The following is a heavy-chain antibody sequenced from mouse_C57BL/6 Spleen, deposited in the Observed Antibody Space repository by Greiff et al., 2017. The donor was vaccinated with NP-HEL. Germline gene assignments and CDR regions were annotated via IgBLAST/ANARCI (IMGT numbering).Heavy chain of an antibody. D-gene: IGHD2-2*01. V-gene: IGHV7-3*01. J-gene: IGHJ4*01. CDR3: ARSHGYDVGAMDY. Sequence: EVKLVESGGGLVQPGGSLSLSCAASGFTFTDYYMSWVRQPPGKALGWLGFIRNKANGYTTEYSATVKGRFTIYRDNSQSILYLQMTALRAEDSATYYCARSHGYDVGAMDYWGQGTSVTVSS. CDR1: GFTFTDYY. CDR2: IRNKANGYTT.